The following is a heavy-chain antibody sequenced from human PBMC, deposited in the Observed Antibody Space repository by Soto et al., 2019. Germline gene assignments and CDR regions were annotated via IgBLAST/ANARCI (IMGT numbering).Heavy chain of an antibody. CDR3: ARARILLWFGELFIVWFAP. CDR2: INHSGST. Sequence: SETLSLTCAVYGGSFSGYYWSWIRQPPGKGLEWIGEINHSGSTNYNPSLKSRATISVDTSKNQFSLKLTSVTAADTAVYYCARARILLWFGELFIVWFAPWGQGTLVTVSS. J-gene: IGHJ5*02. V-gene: IGHV4-34*01. CDR1: GGSFSGYY. D-gene: IGHD3-10*01.